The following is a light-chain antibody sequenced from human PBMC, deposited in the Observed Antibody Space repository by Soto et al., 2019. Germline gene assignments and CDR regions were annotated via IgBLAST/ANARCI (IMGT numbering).Light chain of an antibody. V-gene: IGKV1-27*01. CDR1: QGISTY. J-gene: IGKJ1*01. CDR2: AAS. Sequence: DIQMTQSPSSLSASVGDRVTITCRASQGISTYLAWYQQKPGKVPQILISAASALHSGVPSRFSGSGSGTDFTLTISSLQPEDVATYYCQKYNSAPWTFGQGTMVDIK. CDR3: QKYNSAPWT.